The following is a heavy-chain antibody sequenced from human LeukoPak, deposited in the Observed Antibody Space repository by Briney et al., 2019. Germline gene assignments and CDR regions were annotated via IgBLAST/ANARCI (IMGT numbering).Heavy chain of an antibody. Sequence: PLETLSLTCTVSDGAITGYYWNWLRQPPGKGLDWIGHLHYGGSTNYNPSLKSRVNITGATSKNHFSLKLSPLTTRDTAVWYCARGYSTSWTYYFDYGSQGALVTVSS. J-gene: IGHJ4*02. CDR2: LHYGGST. CDR1: DGAITGYY. D-gene: IGHD6-13*01. V-gene: IGHV4-59*01. CDR3: ARGYSTSWTYYFDY.